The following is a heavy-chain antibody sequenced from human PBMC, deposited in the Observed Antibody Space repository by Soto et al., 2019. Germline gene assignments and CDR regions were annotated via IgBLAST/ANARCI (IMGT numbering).Heavy chain of an antibody. V-gene: IGHV4-30-4*01. CDR1: GASISSGDYF. CDR3: TREKGYISGPKNFDY. J-gene: IGHJ4*02. Sequence: SETLSLTCTVSGASISSGDYFWSWIHQSPGKGLEWIGYIYDSGSSYYNPSLKSRVTMSVDTSKNQFSLKLRSVTAADTAVYYCTREKGYISGPKNFDYWGQGTLVTVSS. D-gene: IGHD5-12*01. CDR2: IYDSGSS.